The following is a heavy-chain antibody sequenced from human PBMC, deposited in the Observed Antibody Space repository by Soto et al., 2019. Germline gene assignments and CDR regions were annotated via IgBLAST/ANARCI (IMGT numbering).Heavy chain of an antibody. CDR3: ARDHYYDSRGYST. CDR2: IYYSGST. CDR1: GGSVSSGSYY. J-gene: IGHJ5*02. D-gene: IGHD3-22*01. V-gene: IGHV4-61*01. Sequence: PSETLSLTCTVSGGSVSSGSYYWSWIRQPPGKGLEWIGYIYYSGSTNYNPSLKSRVTISVDTSKNQFSLKLSSVTAADTAVYYCARDHYYDSRGYSTWGQGTLVTVSS.